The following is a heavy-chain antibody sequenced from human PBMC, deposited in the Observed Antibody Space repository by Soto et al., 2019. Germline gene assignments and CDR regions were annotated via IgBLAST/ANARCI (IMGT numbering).Heavy chain of an antibody. J-gene: IGHJ4*02. Sequence: GESLKISCAASGFTFSSYSMTWVRQAPGKGLEWVSDISGGGDNTYYADSVKGRFTISRDNSKSTLYLQLNSLRAEDTALYYCAKRERWPASGPYWGQGTLVTVSS. CDR3: AKRERWPASGPY. CDR1: GFTFSSYS. D-gene: IGHD1-1*01. V-gene: IGHV3-23*01. CDR2: ISGGGDNT.